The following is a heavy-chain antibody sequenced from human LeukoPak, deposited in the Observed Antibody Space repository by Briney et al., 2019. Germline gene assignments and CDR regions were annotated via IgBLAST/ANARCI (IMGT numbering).Heavy chain of an antibody. Sequence: PSETLSLTCAVYGGSFSGYYWGWIRQPPGKGLEWFGSIYYSGSTYYNPSLKSRLTISVDTSKNQFSLKLSSVTAADTALYYCARLYCGGDCYLSSFDYWGQGALVTVSS. V-gene: IGHV4-39*01. D-gene: IGHD2-21*02. CDR2: IYYSGST. CDR3: ARLYCGGDCYLSSFDY. CDR1: GGSFSGYY. J-gene: IGHJ4*02.